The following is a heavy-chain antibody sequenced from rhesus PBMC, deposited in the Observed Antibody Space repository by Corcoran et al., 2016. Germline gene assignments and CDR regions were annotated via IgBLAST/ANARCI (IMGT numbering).Heavy chain of an antibody. V-gene: IGHV4-80*01. D-gene: IGHD2-33*01. J-gene: IGHJ6*01. CDR1: GASIRSNW. CDR3: AREDCVDGDCPKYYGLDS. CDR2: INGKSGST. Sequence: QVKLQESGPGLVKPSETLSLTCTVSGASIRSNWWTWIRQSPGKGLEWIGEINGKSGSTDYPPALKSRVTISKDASKNQFSLNLNSVTAADTAVYYCAREDCVDGDCPKYYGLDSWGQGVVVTVSS.